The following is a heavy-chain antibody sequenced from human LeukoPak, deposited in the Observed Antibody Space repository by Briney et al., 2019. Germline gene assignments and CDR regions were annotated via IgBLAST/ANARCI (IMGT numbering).Heavy chain of an antibody. V-gene: IGHV1-2*02. CDR2: INPNSGGT. D-gene: IGHD3-16*01. CDR3: AAGELWFDY. CDR1: GYTFTGYY. Sequence: ASVKVSCKASGYTFTGYYMHWVRQAPGQGLEWMGWINPNSGGTNYAQKFQERVTITRDMSTSTAYMELSSLRSEDTAVYYCAAGELWFDYWGQGTLVTVSS. J-gene: IGHJ4*02.